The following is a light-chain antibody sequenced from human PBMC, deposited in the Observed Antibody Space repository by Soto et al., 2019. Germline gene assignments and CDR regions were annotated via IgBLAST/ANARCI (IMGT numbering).Light chain of an antibody. CDR1: SSNIGRNY. J-gene: IGLJ3*02. CDR3: AAWDDSLSGWV. CDR2: RNN. Sequence: QSLLTQPPSASGTPGQRVTISCSGSSSNIGRNYVYWYQQLPGTAPKLLIYRNNQRPSGVPDRFSGSKSGTSASLAISGLRSEDEADYYCAAWDDSLSGWVFGGGTKLTVL. V-gene: IGLV1-47*01.